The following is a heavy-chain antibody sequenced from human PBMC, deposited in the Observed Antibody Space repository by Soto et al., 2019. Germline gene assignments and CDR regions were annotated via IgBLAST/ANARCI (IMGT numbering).Heavy chain of an antibody. CDR1: GLTFSNAW. V-gene: IGHV3-15*07. CDR3: TAEGNKY. CDR2: IKTNSDGGTT. Sequence: EVQLVASGGGLVKPGGSLRVSGAASGLTFSNAWMNWIRQAPGKGLEWVGRIKTNSDGGTTDYVAPVKGRFTISRVDSESTVYLQMNRLKTEDTAMYYCTAEGNKYGGQGRLVIVSS. D-gene: IGHD1-1*01. J-gene: IGHJ4*02.